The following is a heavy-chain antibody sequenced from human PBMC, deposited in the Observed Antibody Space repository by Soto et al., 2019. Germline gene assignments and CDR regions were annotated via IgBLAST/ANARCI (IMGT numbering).Heavy chain of an antibody. Sequence: SETLSLTCTFSGFNISSYYWSWIRQPPGKGLEWIGYIYYSGSTNYNPSLKSRVTISVDTSKNQFSLKLSSVTAADTAVYYCARDHYSLDYWGQGTLVTVSS. CDR1: GFNISSYY. CDR2: IYYSGST. D-gene: IGHD4-4*01. V-gene: IGHV4-59*01. J-gene: IGHJ4*02. CDR3: ARDHYSLDY.